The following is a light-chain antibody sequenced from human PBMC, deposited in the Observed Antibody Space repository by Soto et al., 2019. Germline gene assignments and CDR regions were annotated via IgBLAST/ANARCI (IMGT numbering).Light chain of an antibody. CDR2: GAS. Sequence: EIVMTQSPATRSVSPGERVTLSCRASESLSTYLAWYQQKPGQAPRLLIYGASTKATGIPARFSGSGSATDFTLTISSLQSEDFAVYYCQSYNDWPFTFGQGTKLEI. CDR1: ESLSTY. V-gene: IGKV3-15*01. J-gene: IGKJ2*01. CDR3: QSYNDWPFT.